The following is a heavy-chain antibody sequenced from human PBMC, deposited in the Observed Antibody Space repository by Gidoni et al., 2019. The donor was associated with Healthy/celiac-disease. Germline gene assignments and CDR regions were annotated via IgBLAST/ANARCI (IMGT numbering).Heavy chain of an antibody. CDR2: ISGSGGST. Sequence: EVQLLESGGGLVQPGGSLRLSCAASGFTFSSYAMSWVRQAPGKGLEWVSAISGSGGSTYYADSVKGRFTISRDNSKNTLYLQMNSLRAEDTAVYYCAKNPGYYYDSSDLFDYWGQGTLVTVSS. CDR3: AKNPGYYYDSSDLFDY. CDR1: GFTFSSYA. D-gene: IGHD3-22*01. J-gene: IGHJ4*02. V-gene: IGHV3-23*01.